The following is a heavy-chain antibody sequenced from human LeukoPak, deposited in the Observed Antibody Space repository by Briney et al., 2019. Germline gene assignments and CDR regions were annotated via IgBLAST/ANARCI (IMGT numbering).Heavy chain of an antibody. V-gene: IGHV5-10-1*01. CDR3: ARQSQYCSSTSCLDYYYYYGMDV. CDR2: IDPSDSYT. CDR1: GYSFTSYW. D-gene: IGHD2-2*01. Sequence: GESLKISCKGSGYSFTSYWISWVRQMPGKGLEWMGRIDPSDSYTNYSPSFQGHVTTSADKSISTAYLQWSSLKASDTAMYYCARQSQYCSSTSCLDYYYYYGMDVWGQGTTVTVSS. J-gene: IGHJ6*02.